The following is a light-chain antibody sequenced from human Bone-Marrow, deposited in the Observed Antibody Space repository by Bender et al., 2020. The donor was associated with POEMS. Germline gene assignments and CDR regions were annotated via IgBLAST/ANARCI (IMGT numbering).Light chain of an antibody. Sequence: QSVLTQPPSASGTPGQTITISCSGHRSNIPIKYVYWYQQLPGTAPKLLIYEVTDRPSGLSNRFSGSKSGNTASLTISGLQAEDEADYYCTSYTDGRTWVFGGGTKLTVL. CDR2: EVT. V-gene: IGLV2-14*03. CDR1: RSNIPIKY. J-gene: IGLJ3*02. CDR3: TSYTDGRTWV.